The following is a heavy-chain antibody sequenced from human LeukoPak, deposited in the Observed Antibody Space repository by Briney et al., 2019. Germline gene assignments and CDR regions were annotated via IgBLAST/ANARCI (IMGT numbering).Heavy chain of an antibody. CDR3: ATDRDYYDSSGYSPFDP. Sequence: ASVKVSCKVSGYTLTELSMHWVRQAPGKGLEWMGGFDPEDGETIYAQKFQGRVTMTEDTSTDTAYMGLSSLRSEDTAVYYCATDRDYYDSSGYSPFDPWAREPWSPSPQ. CDR1: GYTLTELS. J-gene: IGHJ5*02. D-gene: IGHD3-22*01. V-gene: IGHV1-24*01. CDR2: FDPEDGET.